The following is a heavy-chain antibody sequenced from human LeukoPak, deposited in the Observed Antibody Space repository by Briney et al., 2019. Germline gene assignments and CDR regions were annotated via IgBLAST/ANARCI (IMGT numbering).Heavy chain of an antibody. CDR2: IIPIFGTA. CDR1: GGTFSSYA. J-gene: IGHJ4*02. D-gene: IGHD1-14*01. Sequence: SVKVSCKASGGTFSSYAISWVRQTPGQGLEWMGGIIPIFGTANYAQKFQGRVTITTDESTSTAYMELSSLRSEDTAVYYCATEAPGGFDYWGQGTLVTVSS. CDR3: ATEAPGGFDY. V-gene: IGHV1-69*05.